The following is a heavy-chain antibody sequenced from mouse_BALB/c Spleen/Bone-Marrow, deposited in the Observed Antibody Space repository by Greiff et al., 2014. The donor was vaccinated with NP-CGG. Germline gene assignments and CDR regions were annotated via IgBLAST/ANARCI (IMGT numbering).Heavy chain of an antibody. CDR1: GFNIKDTY. Sequence: EVKLQESGAELVKPGASVKLSCTASGFNIKDTYMHWVKQRPEQGLEWIGRIDPANGNTKYDPKFQGKATITADTSSNTAYLQLSSLTSEDTAVCYCAIYYYGSSGFAYWGQGTLVTVSA. V-gene: IGHV14-3*02. CDR2: IDPANGNT. D-gene: IGHD1-1*01. CDR3: AIYYYGSSGFAY. J-gene: IGHJ3*01.